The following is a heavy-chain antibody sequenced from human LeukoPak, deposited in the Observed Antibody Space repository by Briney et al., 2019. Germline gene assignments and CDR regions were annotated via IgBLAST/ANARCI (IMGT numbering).Heavy chain of an antibody. CDR2: INHSGST. J-gene: IGHJ6*03. V-gene: IGHV4-39*07. CDR1: GGSISSSSYY. D-gene: IGHD6-19*01. Sequence: SETLSLTCTVSGGSISSSSYYWGWIRQPPGKGLEWIGEINHSGSTNHNPSLKSRVTISVDTSKNQFSLKLSSVTAADTAVYYCARGHVAVAGTYYYYYVDVWGKGTTVTVSS. CDR3: ARGHVAVAGTYYYYYVDV.